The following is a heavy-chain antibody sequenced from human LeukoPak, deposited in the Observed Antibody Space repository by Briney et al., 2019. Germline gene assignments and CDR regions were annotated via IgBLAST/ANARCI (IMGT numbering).Heavy chain of an antibody. Sequence: PGGSLRLSCAASGFTIGSYWMYWVRQAPGKGLVWVSRINNDGSYTTYADSVKGRFTISRDNAKNTLYLQMNSLRAEDTAVYYCTRDLGSSAWYLYFDPWGRGTLVTVSS. CDR1: GFTIGSYW. J-gene: IGHJ2*01. V-gene: IGHV3-74*03. CDR3: TRDLGSSAWYLYFDP. CDR2: INNDGSYT. D-gene: IGHD6-19*01.